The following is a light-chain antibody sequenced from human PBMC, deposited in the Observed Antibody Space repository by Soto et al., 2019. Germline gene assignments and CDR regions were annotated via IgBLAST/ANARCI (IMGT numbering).Light chain of an antibody. CDR1: QTVSIN. CDR2: AAS. V-gene: IGKV1-39*01. J-gene: IGKJ3*01. Sequence: DIQLTQSPSSLSASVGDRVTITCRASQTVSINLNWYQQKPGKAPKLLIYAASSLQSGVPSRFSGSGSGTVFTLTISSLQPEDFATYYCQQSYTTPITFGPGTKVDIK. CDR3: QQSYTTPIT.